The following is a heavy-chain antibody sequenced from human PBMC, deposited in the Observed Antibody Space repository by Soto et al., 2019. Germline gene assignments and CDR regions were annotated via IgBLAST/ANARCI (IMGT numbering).Heavy chain of an antibody. CDR2: ISAYNGNT. CDR3: ARAVYYDILTGQADFDY. D-gene: IGHD3-9*01. V-gene: IGHV1-18*04. J-gene: IGHJ4*02. Sequence: ASVKVSCKASGYTFTSYGISWVRQAPGQGLEWMGWISAYNGNTNYAQKLQGRVTMTTDTSTSTAYMELRSLRSDDTAVYYCARAVYYDILTGQADFDYWGQGTLGTVSA. CDR1: GYTFTSYG.